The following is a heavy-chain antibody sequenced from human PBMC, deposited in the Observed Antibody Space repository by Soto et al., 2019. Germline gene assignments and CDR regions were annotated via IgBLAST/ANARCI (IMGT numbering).Heavy chain of an antibody. V-gene: IGHV3-30-3*01. J-gene: IGHJ6*02. CDR3: ARGEYGGNFYYYGMDV. CDR2: ISYDGSNK. D-gene: IGHD2-15*01. Sequence: GGSLRLSCAASGFTFSSYAMHWVRQAPGKGLEWVAVISYDGSNKYYADSVKGRFTISRDNSKNTLYLQMNSLRAEDTAVYYCARGEYGGNFYYYGMDVWGQGTTVTVAS. CDR1: GFTFSSYA.